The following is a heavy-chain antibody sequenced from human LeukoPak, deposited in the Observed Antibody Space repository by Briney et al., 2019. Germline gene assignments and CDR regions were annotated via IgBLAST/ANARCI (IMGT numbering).Heavy chain of an antibody. CDR2: INHSGST. D-gene: IGHD2-2*01. J-gene: IGHJ4*02. CDR3: ARRGLLGNIVVVPAARGVLAY. V-gene: IGHV4-34*01. Sequence: SETLSPTCAVYGGSFSGYYWSWIRQPPGKGLEWIGEINHSGSTNYNPSLKSRVTISVDTSKNQFSLKLSSVTAADTAVYYCARRGLLGNIVVVPAARGVLAYWGQGTLVTVSS. CDR1: GGSFSGYY.